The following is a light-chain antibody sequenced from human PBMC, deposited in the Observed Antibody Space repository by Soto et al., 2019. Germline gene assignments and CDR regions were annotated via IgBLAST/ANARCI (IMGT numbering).Light chain of an antibody. V-gene: IGLV1-44*01. Sequence: QPVLTKPPSASGTPRQRVTISCSGSSSNIGSNTVNWYQQLPGTAPTLLISSNNQRPSGVPDRFSGSKSGTSGSLDISGLHSEDEAYYYCAAGEDSLNGPVVGGGTKLTVL. J-gene: IGLJ2*01. CDR1: SSNIGSNT. CDR2: SNN. CDR3: AAGEDSLNGPV.